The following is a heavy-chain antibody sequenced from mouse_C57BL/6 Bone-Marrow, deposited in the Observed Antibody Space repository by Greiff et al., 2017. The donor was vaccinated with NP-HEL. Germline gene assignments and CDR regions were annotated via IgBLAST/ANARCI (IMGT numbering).Heavy chain of an antibody. Sequence: EVKLMESGGGLVKPGGSLKLSCAASGFTFSSYTMSWVRQTPEKRLEWVATISGGGGNTYYPDSVKGRFTISRDNAKNTLYLQMSSLRSEDTAVYYCARQGYYGSSYDYWGQGTTLTVSS. CDR3: ARQGYYGSSYDY. CDR2: ISGGGGNT. V-gene: IGHV5-9*04. D-gene: IGHD1-1*01. CDR1: GFTFSSYT. J-gene: IGHJ2*01.